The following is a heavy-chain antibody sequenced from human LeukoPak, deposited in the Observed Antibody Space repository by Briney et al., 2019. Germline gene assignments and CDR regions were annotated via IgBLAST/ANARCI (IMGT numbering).Heavy chain of an antibody. J-gene: IGHJ5*02. D-gene: IGHD6-19*01. V-gene: IGHV3-48*03. Sequence: GGSLRLSCAASGFSFSTYEMNWVRQAPGKGLEWVSYISSSGSPIYYADSVKGRFTISRDNAKNSLYLQMNSLRAEDTAVYYCASLSSGWFRDWFDPWGQGTLVTVSS. CDR2: ISSSGSPI. CDR3: ASLSSGWFRDWFDP. CDR1: GFSFSTYE.